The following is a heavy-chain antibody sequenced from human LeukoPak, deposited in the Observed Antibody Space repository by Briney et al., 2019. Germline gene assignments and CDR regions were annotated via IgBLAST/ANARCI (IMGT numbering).Heavy chain of an antibody. D-gene: IGHD3-10*01. Sequence: SETLSLTCAVYGGSFSGYWWTWIRQSPGEGLEWIGEVNHSGRTNYNPSLKSRVSISVDRSKKQFSLKLTSVTAADTAVYYCAKSNGYGLVDIWGQGTMVTVSS. CDR1: GGSFSGYW. V-gene: IGHV4-34*01. CDR2: VNHSGRT. J-gene: IGHJ3*02. CDR3: AKSNGYGLVDI.